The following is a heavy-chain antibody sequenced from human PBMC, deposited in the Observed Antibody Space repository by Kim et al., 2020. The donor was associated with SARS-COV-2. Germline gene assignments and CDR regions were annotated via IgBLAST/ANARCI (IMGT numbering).Heavy chain of an antibody. D-gene: IGHD6-6*01. Sequence: TKYSQKFQGRVTITRDTSASTAYMELSSLRSEDTAVYYCVLYSSSSPFDYWGQGTLVTVSS. V-gene: IGHV1-3*01. J-gene: IGHJ4*02. CDR2: T. CDR3: VLYSSSSPFDY.